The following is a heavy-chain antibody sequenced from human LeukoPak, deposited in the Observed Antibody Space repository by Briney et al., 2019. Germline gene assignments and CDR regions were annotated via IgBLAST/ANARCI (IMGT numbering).Heavy chain of an antibody. CDR2: ISESSVYI. J-gene: IGHJ4*02. Sequence: GGSLRLSCAASGFTFSSYIMNWVRHAPGKGLEWVSSISESSVYINYADSVKGRFTISRDNAKYSLYLRMTSLRAEDTAVYYCARSYYDSSGYPHSDLDYWGQGTLVTVSS. CDR3: ARSYYDSSGYPHSDLDY. D-gene: IGHD3-22*01. CDR1: GFTFSSYI. V-gene: IGHV3-21*01.